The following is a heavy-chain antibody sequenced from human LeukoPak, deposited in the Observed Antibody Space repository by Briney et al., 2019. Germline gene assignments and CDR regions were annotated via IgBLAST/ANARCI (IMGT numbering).Heavy chain of an antibody. D-gene: IGHD5-18*01. CDR3: AREPYGYNLYYYYGMDV. CDR1: GGTFSSYA. Sequence: GASVKVSCKASGGTFSSYAISWVRQAPGQGLEWMGRIIPILGIANYAQKFQGRVTITADKSTSTAYMELSSLRSEDTAVYYCAREPYGYNLYYYYGMDVWGQGNTVTVSS. CDR2: IIPILGIA. J-gene: IGHJ6*02. V-gene: IGHV1-69*04.